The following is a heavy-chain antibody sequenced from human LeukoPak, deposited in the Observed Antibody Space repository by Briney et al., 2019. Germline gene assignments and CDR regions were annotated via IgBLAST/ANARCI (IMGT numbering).Heavy chain of an antibody. CDR2: IYHSGST. D-gene: IGHD6-19*01. J-gene: IGHJ4*02. CDR3: ARVRIAVDDVYFDC. Sequence: SETLSLTCAVSGGSISSSNWWSWVRQPPGKGLEWIGEIYHSGSTNYNPYFKSRVTISVDKSKNQFSLKLSSVTAADTAVYYCARVRIAVDDVYFDCWGQGSLVTVYS. CDR1: GGSISSSNW. V-gene: IGHV4-4*02.